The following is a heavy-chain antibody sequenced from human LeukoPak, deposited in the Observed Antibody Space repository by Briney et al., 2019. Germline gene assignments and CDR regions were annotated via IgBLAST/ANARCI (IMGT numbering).Heavy chain of an antibody. Sequence: SETLSLTCTVSGGSISSHYWSWIRQPPGKGLEWIGSIYYSGSTYYNPSLKSRVTISVDTSKNQFSLKLSSVTAADTAVYYCASMDYGDPDYWGQGTLVTVSS. D-gene: IGHD4-17*01. CDR1: GGSISSHY. J-gene: IGHJ4*02. V-gene: IGHV4-59*05. CDR2: IYYSGST. CDR3: ASMDYGDPDY.